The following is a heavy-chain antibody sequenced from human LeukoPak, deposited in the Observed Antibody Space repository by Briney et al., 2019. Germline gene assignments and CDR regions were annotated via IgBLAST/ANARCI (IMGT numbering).Heavy chain of an antibody. CDR1: GGSISSSSLY. D-gene: IGHD6-19*01. Sequence: SETLSLTCTVSGGSISSSSLYWGWIRQPPGKGLEWIGSIYYSGSTNYNPSLKSRVTMSVDTSKNQFSLKLSSVTAADTAVYYCARIDRAVAGTIDYWGQGTLVTVSS. V-gene: IGHV4-39*07. CDR3: ARIDRAVAGTIDY. J-gene: IGHJ4*02. CDR2: IYYSGST.